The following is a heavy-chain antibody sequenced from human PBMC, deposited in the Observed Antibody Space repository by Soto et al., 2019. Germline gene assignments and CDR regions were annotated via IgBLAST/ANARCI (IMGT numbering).Heavy chain of an antibody. CDR3: AIVWDNWNSRGFDY. Sequence: PSETLSLTCAVYGGSFSGYYWSWIRQPPGKGLEWIGEINHSGSTNYNPSLKSRVTISVDTSKNQFSLKLSSVTAADTAVYYCAIVWDNWNSRGFDYWGQGTLVTVSS. J-gene: IGHJ4*02. V-gene: IGHV4-34*01. D-gene: IGHD1-1*01. CDR1: GGSFSGYY. CDR2: INHSGST.